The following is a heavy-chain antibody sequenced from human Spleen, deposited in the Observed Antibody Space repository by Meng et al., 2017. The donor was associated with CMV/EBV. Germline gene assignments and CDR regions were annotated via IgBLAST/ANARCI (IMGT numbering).Heavy chain of an antibody. Sequence: SISRGDYYWSWIRQPPGKGLEWIGYIYYSGSTYYNPSLKSRVTISVGTSKNQFSLKLSSVTAADTAVYYCASESCSSTSCTSGFDPWGQGTLVTVSS. V-gene: IGHV4-30-4*08. J-gene: IGHJ5*02. CDR1: SISRGDYY. CDR2: IYYSGST. CDR3: ASESCSSTSCTSGFDP. D-gene: IGHD2-2*01.